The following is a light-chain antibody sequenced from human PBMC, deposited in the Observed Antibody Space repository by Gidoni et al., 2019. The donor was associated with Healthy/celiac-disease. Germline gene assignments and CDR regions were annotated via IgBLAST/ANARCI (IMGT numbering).Light chain of an antibody. CDR3: QQYDNLPMCS. Sequence: DIQMTQSPSSLSASVGDRVTIPCQASQDISNYLNWYQQKPGKAPKLMIYDASNLETGVPSRFSGSGSGTDFTVTISSLQPEDIATYYCQQYDNLPMCSFGQGTKLEIK. CDR2: DAS. CDR1: QDISNY. V-gene: IGKV1-33*01. J-gene: IGKJ2*04.